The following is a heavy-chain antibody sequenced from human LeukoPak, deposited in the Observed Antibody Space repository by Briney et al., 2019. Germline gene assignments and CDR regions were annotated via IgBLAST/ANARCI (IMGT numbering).Heavy chain of an antibody. V-gene: IGHV5-51*01. CDR2: IYPGDSDT. D-gene: IGHD3-22*01. Sequence: GESLKISCKGSGYSFTSYWIGWVRQMPGKGLEWMGIIYPGDSDTRYSPSFQGQVTISADKSISTAYLQWSSLKASDTAMYYCARLFDSSGYPDDAFDIWGQGTMVTVSS. CDR3: ARLFDSSGYPDDAFDI. J-gene: IGHJ3*02. CDR1: GYSFTSYW.